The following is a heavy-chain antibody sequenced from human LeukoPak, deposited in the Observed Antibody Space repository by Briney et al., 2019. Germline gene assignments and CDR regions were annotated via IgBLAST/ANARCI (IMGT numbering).Heavy chain of an antibody. J-gene: IGHJ4*02. V-gene: IGHV3-74*01. CDR3: ARALDIVVVNDY. CDR1: GCNFRTYW. CDR2: ISGDGSST. D-gene: IGHD2-15*01. Sequence: PGGSLRLSCAASGCNFRTYWMHWVRQAPGQGLVWVSRISGDGSSTSYAGSVKGRFTISRDNAKNTLYLQMNSLRAEDTAVYYCARALDIVVVNDYWGQGTLVTVSS.